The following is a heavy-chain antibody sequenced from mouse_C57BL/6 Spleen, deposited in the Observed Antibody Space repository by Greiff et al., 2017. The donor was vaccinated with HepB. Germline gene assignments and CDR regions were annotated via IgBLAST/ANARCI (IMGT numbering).Heavy chain of an antibody. Sequence: QVQLKQPGAELVKPGASVKLSCKASGYTFTSYWMHWVKQRPGQGLEWIGMIHPNSGSTNYNEKFKSKATLTVDKSSSTAYMQLSSLTSEDSAVYYCARSADGYLYYAMDYWGQGTSVTVSS. J-gene: IGHJ4*01. CDR3: ARSADGYLYYAMDY. CDR1: GYTFTSYW. D-gene: IGHD2-3*01. V-gene: IGHV1-64*01. CDR2: IHPNSGST.